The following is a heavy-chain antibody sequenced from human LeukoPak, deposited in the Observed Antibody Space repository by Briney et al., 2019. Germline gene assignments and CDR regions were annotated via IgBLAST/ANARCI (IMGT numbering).Heavy chain of an antibody. V-gene: IGHV4-59*01. CDR1: GGSISSYY. J-gene: IGHJ6*03. CDR3: ARTTEAHSWRTRYYDYYMDV. CDR2: VHYSGST. D-gene: IGHD6-13*01. Sequence: SETLSLTCTVSGGSISSYYWSWIRQPPGKGLEWIGYVHYSGSTNYNPSLKSRVTISVDTSKNQFSLKLSSVTAADTAVYYCARTTEAHSWRTRYYDYYMDVWGKGTTVTVSS.